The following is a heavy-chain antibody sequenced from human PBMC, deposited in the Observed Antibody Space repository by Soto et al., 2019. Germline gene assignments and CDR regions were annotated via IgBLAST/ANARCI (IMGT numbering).Heavy chain of an antibody. Sequence: QVQLQESGPGLVKPSQTLSLTCAISGDSVSSNSAAWNWIRLSPSRGLEWLARTYCRSRWYNDYAVSVRRRITVNPDTSKNQCSLQLTSVTPEDTAVYYCAGTTSHQWYYMDVWGKGTTVTVSS. CDR3: AGTTSHQWYYMDV. V-gene: IGHV6-1*01. J-gene: IGHJ6*03. CDR2: TYCRSRWYN. D-gene: IGHD1-7*01. CDR1: GDSVSSNSAA.